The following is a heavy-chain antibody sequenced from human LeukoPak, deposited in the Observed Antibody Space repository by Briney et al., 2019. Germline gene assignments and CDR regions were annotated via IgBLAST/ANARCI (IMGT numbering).Heavy chain of an antibody. D-gene: IGHD6-19*01. CDR2: INHSGST. Sequence: PSETLSLTCAVYGGSFSGYYWSWIRQPPGKGLEWIGEINHSGSTNYNPSLKSRVTISVDTSKNQFSLKLSSVTAADTAVYYCARHERWLVYGYYFDYWGQGTLVTVSS. J-gene: IGHJ4*02. V-gene: IGHV4-34*01. CDR1: GGSFSGYY. CDR3: ARHERWLVYGYYFDY.